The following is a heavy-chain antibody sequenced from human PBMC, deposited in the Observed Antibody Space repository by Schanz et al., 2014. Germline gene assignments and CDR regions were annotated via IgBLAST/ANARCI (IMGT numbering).Heavy chain of an antibody. CDR2: MNESHSTI. Sequence: EAQLLESGGGLVQPGGSLRLSCAASGFTFSSYAMSWVRQAPGKGLEWVSAMNESHSTIYYADSVRGRFTISRDNAENTLFLQMNSLRAEDTAVYYCARKVVATIGGYYDNWGQGTLVIVSS. CDR1: GFTFSSYA. V-gene: IGHV3-23*01. D-gene: IGHD5-12*01. CDR3: ARKVVATIGGYYDN. J-gene: IGHJ4*02.